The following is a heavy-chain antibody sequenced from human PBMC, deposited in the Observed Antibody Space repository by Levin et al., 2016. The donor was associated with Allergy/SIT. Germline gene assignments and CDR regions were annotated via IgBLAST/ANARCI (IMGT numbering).Heavy chain of an antibody. CDR2: ISYDGSNK. Sequence: GESLKISCAASGFTFSSYGMHWVRQAPGKGLEWVAVISYDGSNKYYADSVKGRFTISRDNSKNTLYLQMNSLRAEDTAVYYCAKGSATRAPFDYWGQGTLVTVSS. CDR1: GFTFSSYG. CDR3: AKGSATRAPFDY. D-gene: IGHD5-12*01. J-gene: IGHJ4*02. V-gene: IGHV3-30*18.